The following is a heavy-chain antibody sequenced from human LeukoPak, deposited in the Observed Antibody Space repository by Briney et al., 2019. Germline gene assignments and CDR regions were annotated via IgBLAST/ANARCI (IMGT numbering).Heavy chain of an antibody. CDR3: ARDGPYDSSGYTNWFDP. V-gene: IGHV4-4*02. D-gene: IGHD3-22*01. Sequence: PSETLSLTCAVSGGSISSSNWWSWVRQPPGKGQEWIGEIYHSGSTNYNPSLKSRVTISVDKSKNQFSLKLSSVTAADTAVYYCARDGPYDSSGYTNWFDPWGQGTLVTVSS. CDR1: GGSISSSNW. CDR2: IYHSGST. J-gene: IGHJ5*02.